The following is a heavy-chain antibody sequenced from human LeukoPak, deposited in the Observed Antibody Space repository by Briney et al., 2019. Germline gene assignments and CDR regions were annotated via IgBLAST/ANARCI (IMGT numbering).Heavy chain of an antibody. CDR3: ARIFMATALDY. CDR1: NSSMSSGYY. CDR2: IYYGGNT. D-gene: IGHD5-12*01. V-gene: IGHV4-38-2*02. Sequence: PSETLSLTCTVSNSSMSSGYYWGWIRQPPGKRPEWIASIYYGGNTYYNPSLKSRVTILVDTSKNQFSLKLSSLTAADTAVYYCARIFMATALDYWGQGTLVTVSS. J-gene: IGHJ4*02.